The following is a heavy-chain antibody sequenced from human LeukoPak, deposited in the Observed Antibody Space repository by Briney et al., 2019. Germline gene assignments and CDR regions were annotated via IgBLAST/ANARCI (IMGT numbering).Heavy chain of an antibody. D-gene: IGHD3-3*01. CDR1: GFTFDDYA. CDR3: GKDGGSFLEWLLNYYYYGMDV. J-gene: IGHJ6*02. Sequence: PGRSLRLSCAASGFTFDDYAMHWVRQAPGKGLEWVSGIRWNSGSIGYADSVKGRFTISRDNAKNSLYLQMNSLRAEDTALYYCGKDGGSFLEWLLNYYYYGMDVWGQGTTVTVSS. V-gene: IGHV3-9*01. CDR2: IRWNSGSI.